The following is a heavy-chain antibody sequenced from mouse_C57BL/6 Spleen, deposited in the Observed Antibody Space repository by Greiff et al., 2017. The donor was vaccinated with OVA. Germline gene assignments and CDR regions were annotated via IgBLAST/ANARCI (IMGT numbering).Heavy chain of an antibody. CDR1: GYTFTSYW. D-gene: IGHD1-1*01. Sequence: QVQLKQPGAELVKPGASVKMSCKASGYTFTSYWITWVKQRPGQGLEWIGDIYPGSGSTNYNEKFKSKATLTVDTSSSTAYMQLSSLTSEDSAVYYCARGDYGSSSPLSYWYFDVWGTGTTVTVSS. J-gene: IGHJ1*03. V-gene: IGHV1-55*01. CDR3: ARGDYGSSSPLSYWYFDV. CDR2: IYPGSGST.